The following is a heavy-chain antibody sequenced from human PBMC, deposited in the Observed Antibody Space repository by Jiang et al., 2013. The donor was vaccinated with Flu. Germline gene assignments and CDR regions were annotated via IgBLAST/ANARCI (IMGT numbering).Heavy chain of an antibody. D-gene: IGHD3/OR15-3a*01. CDR2: ISFDGITK. CDR3: ARGDNFGRYDY. V-gene: IGHV3-30*03. Sequence: PGGPLRLSCAASEFTFSGYGIHWVRQAPGRGLEWVAVISFDGITKYYGDSVKGRFTVSRDNSKNTVFLQMNSLRTEDTAVYYCARGDNFGRYDYWGQGTLVTVSS. CDR1: EFTFSGYG. J-gene: IGHJ4*02.